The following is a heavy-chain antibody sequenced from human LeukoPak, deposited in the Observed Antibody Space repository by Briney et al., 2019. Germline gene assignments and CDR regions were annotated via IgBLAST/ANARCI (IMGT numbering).Heavy chain of an antibody. CDR1: GGTFSSYA. CDR3: ARDGIAVAGLDY. V-gene: IGHV1-69*04. Sequence: ASVKVSCKASGGTFSSYAIGWVRQAPGQGLEWMGRIIPILGIANYAQKFQGRVTITADKSTSTAYMELSSLRSEDTAVYYCARDGIAVAGLDYWGQGTLVTVSS. D-gene: IGHD6-19*01. J-gene: IGHJ4*02. CDR2: IIPILGIA.